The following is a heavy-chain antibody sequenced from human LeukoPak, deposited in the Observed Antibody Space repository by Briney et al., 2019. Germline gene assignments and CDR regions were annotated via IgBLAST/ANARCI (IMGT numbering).Heavy chain of an antibody. D-gene: IGHD1-1*01. V-gene: IGHV4-61*02. Sequence: PSETLSLTCTVSGGSISSGSYYWSWIRQPAGKGLEWIGRIYTSGSTNYNPSLKSRVTISVDTSKNQFSLKLSSVTAADTAVYYCASSGNHNNYYFDYWGQGTLVTVSS. J-gene: IGHJ4*02. CDR3: ASSGNHNNYYFDY. CDR2: IYTSGST. CDR1: GGSISSGSYY.